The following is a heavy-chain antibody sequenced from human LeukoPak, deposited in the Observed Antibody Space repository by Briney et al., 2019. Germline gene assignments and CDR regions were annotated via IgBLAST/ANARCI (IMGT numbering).Heavy chain of an antibody. CDR3: ARGRGYCSGGSCSRFDY. CDR1: GGSFSGYY. CDR2: INHSGST. J-gene: IGHJ4*02. D-gene: IGHD2-15*01. Sequence: SETLSLTCAVYGGSFSGYYWSWIRQPPGKGLGWIGEINHSGSTNYNPSLKSRVAISVDTSKNQFSLKLSSVTAADTAVYYCARGRGYCSGGSCSRFDYWGQGALVTVSS. V-gene: IGHV4-34*01.